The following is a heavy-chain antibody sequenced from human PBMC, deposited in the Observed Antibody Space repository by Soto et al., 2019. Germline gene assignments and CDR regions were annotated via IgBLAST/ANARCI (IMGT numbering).Heavy chain of an antibody. CDR1: GGSISVTNYY. D-gene: IGHD5-18*01. V-gene: IGHV4-39*01. CDR2: IFYNGNI. Sequence: QLQLQESGPGLVKPSETLSLTCTVSGGSISVTNYYWGWIRQPPGQGLEWLGTIFYNGNIYYNPSLKSRVTIYADRSKNQFSMKVTSVTAADTAAYYCARQDTACWFNPWGQGTLVTVSS. J-gene: IGHJ5*02. CDR3: ARQDTACWFNP.